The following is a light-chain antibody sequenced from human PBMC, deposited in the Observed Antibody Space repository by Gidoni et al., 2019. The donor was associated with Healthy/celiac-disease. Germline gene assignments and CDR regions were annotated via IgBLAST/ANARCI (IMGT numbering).Light chain of an antibody. J-gene: IGKJ4*02. CDR1: QSVSSSY. V-gene: IGKV3-20*01. Sequence: ELVLTQSPGTLSLSPGERATLSCRASQSVSSSYVAWYQQKPGQAPRLLIYGASSRATGIPDRFSGSGSGTDFTLTISRLEPEDFAVYYCQQYGSSPATFXGXTKVEIK. CDR2: GAS. CDR3: QQYGSSPAT.